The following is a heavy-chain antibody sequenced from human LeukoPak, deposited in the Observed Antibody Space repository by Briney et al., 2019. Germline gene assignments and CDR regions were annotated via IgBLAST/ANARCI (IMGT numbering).Heavy chain of an antibody. CDR3: ANQDSTEYSYYFDF. CDR1: GFTFSSYG. Sequence: PGGSLRLSCAASGFTFSSYGMSWVRQAPGKGLEWVSAISGSGGSTYYADSVKGRLTISRDNSKNTLYLQMNSLRAEDTAVYYCANQDSTEYSYYFDFWGQGTLVTVSS. D-gene: IGHD2/OR15-2a*01. V-gene: IGHV3-23*01. J-gene: IGHJ4*02. CDR2: ISGSGGST.